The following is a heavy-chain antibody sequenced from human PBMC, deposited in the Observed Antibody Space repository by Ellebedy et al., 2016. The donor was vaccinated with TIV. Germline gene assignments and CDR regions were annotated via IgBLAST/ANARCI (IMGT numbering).Heavy chain of an antibody. D-gene: IGHD4-23*01. J-gene: IGHJ4*02. CDR2: ISSSDTYI. V-gene: IGHV3-21*01. CDR3: ARAVVPHYFDY. Sequence: GGSLRLSCAASGFSFSTYSMNWVRQAPGKGLEWVSSISSSDTYIYYADSVKGRFTISRDTAKNSLYLQMNGLRAEDTAVYYCARAVVPHYFDYWGQGTLVTVSS. CDR1: GFSFSTYS.